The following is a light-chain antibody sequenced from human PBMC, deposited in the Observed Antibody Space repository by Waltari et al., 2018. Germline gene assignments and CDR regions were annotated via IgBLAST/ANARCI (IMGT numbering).Light chain of an antibody. Sequence: DIRMTQSPSSLPASLGDRVTITCRASQSISSYVNWYQQKPGKAPKLLMYSTSSLQSGVPSRFSGSGSGTDFTLTVSSLQPEDFATYYCQQSFSTPYTFGQGTKLEIK. CDR3: QQSFSTPYT. J-gene: IGKJ2*01. V-gene: IGKV1-39*01. CDR2: STS. CDR1: QSISSY.